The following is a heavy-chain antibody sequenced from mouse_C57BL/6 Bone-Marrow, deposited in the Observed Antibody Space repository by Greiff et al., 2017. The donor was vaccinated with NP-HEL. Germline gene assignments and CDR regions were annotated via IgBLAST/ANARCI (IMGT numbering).Heavy chain of an antibody. Sequence: EVMLVESGGGLVKPGGSLKLSCAASGFTFSDYGMHWVRQAPEKGLEWVAYISSGSSTIYYADTVKGRFTISRDNAKNTLFLQMTSLRAEDTAMYYCAGDGFDYWGQGTTLTVSS. J-gene: IGHJ2*01. V-gene: IGHV5-17*01. CDR1: GFTFSDYG. CDR2: ISSGSSTI. CDR3: AGDGFDY.